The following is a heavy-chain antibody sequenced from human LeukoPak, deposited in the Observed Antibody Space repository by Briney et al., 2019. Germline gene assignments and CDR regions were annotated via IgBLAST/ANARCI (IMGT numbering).Heavy chain of an antibody. Sequence: SETLSLTCTVSGGSISTYYWTWIRQPPGKGLEWIGYIYYSGSTNYNPSLKSRVTISVDTSKKQFSLNLSSVTAADTAMYFCARGEGTAAAFDYWGRGTLVTVSS. CDR2: IYYSGST. CDR1: GGSISTYY. J-gene: IGHJ4*02. V-gene: IGHV4-59*01. D-gene: IGHD6-13*01. CDR3: ARGEGTAAAFDY.